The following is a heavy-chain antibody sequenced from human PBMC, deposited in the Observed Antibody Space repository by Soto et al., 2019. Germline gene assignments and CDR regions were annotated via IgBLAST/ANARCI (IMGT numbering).Heavy chain of an antibody. CDR1: GDSINSSNW. D-gene: IGHD1-26*01. CDR3: ARFNSGNYYEAFDI. Sequence: SDTLSLTCAVPGDSINSSNWWSCVRQPPGKGLEWIGEIYHSGSTNYNPSLKSRVTISVDKSKNQFSLKLSSVTAADTAVYYCARFNSGNYYEAFDIWGQGTMVT. J-gene: IGHJ3*02. V-gene: IGHV4-4*02. CDR2: IYHSGST.